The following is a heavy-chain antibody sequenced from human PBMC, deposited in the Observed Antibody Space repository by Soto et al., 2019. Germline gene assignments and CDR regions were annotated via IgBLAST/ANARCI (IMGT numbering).Heavy chain of an antibody. J-gene: IGHJ4*02. CDR3: TTGLSNGYYNFDY. CDR1: GFTFSNAW. D-gene: IGHD3-22*01. CDR2: IKSKTDGGTT. Sequence: GGSLRLSCAASGFTFSNAWMNWVRQAPGEGLEWVGRIKSKTDGGTTDYAAPVKGRITISRDHSKDTLYLQMNSLKTEDTAVYYCTTGLSNGYYNFDYWGQGTPVTVSS. V-gene: IGHV3-15*07.